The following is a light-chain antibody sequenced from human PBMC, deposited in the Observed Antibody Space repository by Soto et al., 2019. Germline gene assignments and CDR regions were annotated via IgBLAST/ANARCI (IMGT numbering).Light chain of an antibody. CDR3: QQYNNWVT. CDR2: GAS. CDR1: QSVSNN. Sequence: EIVMMQFPATLSVSPGERATLSCRASQSVSNNLAWYQQKPGQGPRLLIYGASTRATGIPARFSGSGSGTEFTLTISSLQSEDFAVYYCQQYNNWVTFGGGTKVDIK. V-gene: IGKV3-15*01. J-gene: IGKJ4*01.